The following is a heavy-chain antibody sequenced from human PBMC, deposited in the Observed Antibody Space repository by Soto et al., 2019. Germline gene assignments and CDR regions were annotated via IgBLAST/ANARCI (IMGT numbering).Heavy chain of an antibody. CDR3: ARILRNYDYVWGSYRYGFWLDY. V-gene: IGHV2-26*01. CDR1: GFSLSNARMG. D-gene: IGHD3-16*02. J-gene: IGHJ4*02. CDR2: IFSNDEK. Sequence: QVTLKESGPVLVKPTETLTLTCTVSGFSLSNARMGVSWIRQPPGKALEWLAHIFSNDEKSYSTSLESRLTTSKDTAKSQVVITITNMDRLDTATYYWARILRNYDYVWGSYRYGFWLDYWGQGTLVTVSS.